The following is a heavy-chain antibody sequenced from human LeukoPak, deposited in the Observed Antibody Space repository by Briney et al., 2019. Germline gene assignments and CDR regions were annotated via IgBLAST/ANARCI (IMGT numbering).Heavy chain of an antibody. V-gene: IGHV1-69*04. Sequence: SVKVSCKASGGTFSSYAISWVRQAPGQGLEWMGRIIPIFGIANYAQKFQGRVTITADKSTSTAYTELSSLRSEDTAVYYCARDVLSSRYDSSGMGSFDYWGQGTLVTVSS. D-gene: IGHD3-22*01. CDR3: ARDVLSSRYDSSGMGSFDY. CDR1: GGTFSSYA. J-gene: IGHJ4*02. CDR2: IIPIFGIA.